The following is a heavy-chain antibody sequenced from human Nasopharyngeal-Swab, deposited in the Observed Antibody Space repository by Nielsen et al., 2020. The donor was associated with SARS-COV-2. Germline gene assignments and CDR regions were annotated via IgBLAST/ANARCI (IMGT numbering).Heavy chain of an antibody. J-gene: IGHJ5*02. CDR1: GYTFTSYW. Sequence: GESLKISCKGSGYTFTSYWISWVRQMPGKGLEWMGRIDPSDSYTNYNPSFQGHVTISVDKSISTAYLQWSSLKASDTAMYYCARHWSDPGNWFDPWGQGTLVTVSS. CDR2: IDPSDSYT. V-gene: IGHV5-10-1*01. CDR3: ARHWSDPGNWFDP.